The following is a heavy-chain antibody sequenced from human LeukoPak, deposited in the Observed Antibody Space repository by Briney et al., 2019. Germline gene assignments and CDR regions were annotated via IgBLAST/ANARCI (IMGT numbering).Heavy chain of an antibody. CDR1: GGSISSSSYY. Sequence: SETLSLTCTVSGGSISSSSYYWGWIRQPPGKGLEWIGSIYYSGSTYYNPSLKSRVTMSVDTSKDQFSLKLSSVTAADTAVYYCARLIDYYGSGFYWGQGTLVTVSS. CDR2: IYYSGST. J-gene: IGHJ4*02. V-gene: IGHV4-39*01. D-gene: IGHD3-10*01. CDR3: ARLIDYYGSGFY.